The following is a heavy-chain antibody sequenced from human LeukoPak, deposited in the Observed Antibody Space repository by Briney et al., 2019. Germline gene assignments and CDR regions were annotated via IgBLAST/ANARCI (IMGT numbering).Heavy chain of an antibody. Sequence: GGSLRLSCAASGFTFSSYSMNWVRQAPGKGLEWVSYISSSGSTIYYADSVKGRFTISRDNAKNSLYLQMNSLGAEDTAVYYCARPFYGSGKHWGQGTLVTVSS. CDR1: GFTFSSYS. D-gene: IGHD3-10*01. CDR3: ARPFYGSGKH. V-gene: IGHV3-48*01. CDR2: ISSSGSTI. J-gene: IGHJ4*02.